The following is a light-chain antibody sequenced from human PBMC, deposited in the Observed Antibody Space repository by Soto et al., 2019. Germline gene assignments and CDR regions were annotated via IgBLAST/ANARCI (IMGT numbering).Light chain of an antibody. CDR1: SSNVGGNT. CDR2: SNS. J-gene: IGLJ1*01. V-gene: IGLV1-44*01. CDR3: SSWDDTLNGYV. Sequence: QSELTQTPSVSGTPGQRVTISCSGSSSNVGGNTVTWYQQLPGTAPKLLIYSNSLRPSGIPDRISGSKSGTSASLAISGLQSEDEADYHCSSWDDTLNGYVFGTGTKVTVL.